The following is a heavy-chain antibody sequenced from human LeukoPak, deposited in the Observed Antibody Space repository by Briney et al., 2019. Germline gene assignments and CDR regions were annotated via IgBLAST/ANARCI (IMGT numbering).Heavy chain of an antibody. CDR3: VRSAAATGPNWFDP. J-gene: IGHJ5*02. V-gene: IGHV3-64*01. Sequence: PGGSLRLSCAASGFAFSIYAMHWVRQAPGKGLEYVSAISSNGGSTYYANSVKGRFTISRDNFKNTLYLQMGSLKPEDMAVYYCVRSAAATGPNWFDPWGQGTLVTVSS. D-gene: IGHD6-13*01. CDR2: ISSNGGST. CDR1: GFAFSIYA.